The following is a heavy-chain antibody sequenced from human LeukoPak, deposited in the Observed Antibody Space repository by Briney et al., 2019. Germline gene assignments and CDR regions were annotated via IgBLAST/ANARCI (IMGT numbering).Heavy chain of an antibody. CDR3: ARDNYGDYGMDV. Sequence: GGSLRLSCAASGFTVSSNYMSWVRQAPGKGLEWASVIYSGGSTYYADSVKGRFTISRDNSKNTLYLQMNSRRAEDTAVYYCARDNYGDYGMDVWGKGTTVTVSS. CDR1: GFTVSSNY. D-gene: IGHD4-17*01. J-gene: IGHJ6*04. CDR2: IYSGGST. V-gene: IGHV3-53*01.